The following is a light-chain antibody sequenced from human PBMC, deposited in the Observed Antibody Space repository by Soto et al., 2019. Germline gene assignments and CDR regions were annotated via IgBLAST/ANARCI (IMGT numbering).Light chain of an antibody. CDR1: SSDVGGYNY. Sequence: QSVLTQPRSVSGSPGQSVTIACTGTSSDVGGYNYVSWYQQHPGKVPKLMIHDVSKRPSGVPDRFSSSKSGNTASLTISGLQAEDEADYHCCSYAGSYTWVFGGGTKLTVL. V-gene: IGLV2-11*01. CDR3: CSYAGSYTWV. CDR2: DVS. J-gene: IGLJ3*02.